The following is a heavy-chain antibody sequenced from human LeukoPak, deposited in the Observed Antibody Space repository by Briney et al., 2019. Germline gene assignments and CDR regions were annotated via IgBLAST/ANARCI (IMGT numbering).Heavy chain of an antibody. D-gene: IGHD5-18*01. V-gene: IGHV4-61*01. J-gene: IGHJ4*02. CDR1: GGSISSGSYY. Sequence: PSETLSLTCTVSGGSISSGSYYWSWIRQPPGKGLEWIGYIYYSGSTNYNPSLKSRVTISVDTSKNQFSLKLSSVTAADTAVYYCARGAGYSYGYYFDYWGQGTLVTVSS. CDR2: IYYSGST. CDR3: ARGAGYSYGYYFDY.